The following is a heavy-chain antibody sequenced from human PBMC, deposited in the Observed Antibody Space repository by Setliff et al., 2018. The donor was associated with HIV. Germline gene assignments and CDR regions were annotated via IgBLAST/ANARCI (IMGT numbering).Heavy chain of an antibody. CDR1: GGSISSGGYY. V-gene: IGHV4-31*03. D-gene: IGHD3-22*01. CDR3: ARDRRNTYYYESSGYSVAFDI. Sequence: SETLSLTCTVSGGSISSGGYYWSWIRQHPGKGLEWIGFIYYSGSTYYNPSLKSRVTISVDTSKNQFSLKLSSVTAADTAVYYCARDRRNTYYYESSGYSVAFDIWGQGTMVTVSS. J-gene: IGHJ3*02. CDR2: IYYSGST.